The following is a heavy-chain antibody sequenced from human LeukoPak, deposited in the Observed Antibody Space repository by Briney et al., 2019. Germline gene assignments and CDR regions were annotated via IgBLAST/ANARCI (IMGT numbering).Heavy chain of an antibody. J-gene: IGHJ5*02. V-gene: IGHV1-18*01. Sequence: ASVKVSCKASGYTLTSYDINWVRQAPGQGLEWMGWISAYNGNTNYAQKLQGRVTMTTDTSTSTAHMELRSLRSDDTAVYYCAREIGGPDQFDPWGQGTLVTVSS. CDR2: ISAYNGNT. CDR3: AREIGGPDQFDP. CDR1: GYTLTSYD. D-gene: IGHD3-10*01.